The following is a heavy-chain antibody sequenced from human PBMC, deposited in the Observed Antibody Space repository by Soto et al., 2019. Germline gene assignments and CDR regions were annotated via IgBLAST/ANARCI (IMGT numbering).Heavy chain of an antibody. V-gene: IGHV3-9*01. D-gene: IGHD2-2*01. CDR1: GFTFDDYA. Sequence: SLRLSCAASGFTFDDYAMHWVRQAPGKGLEWVSGISWNSGSIGYADSVKGRFTISRDNAKNSLYLQMNSLRAEDTALYYCAKDYCSSTSCYGNWFDPWGQGTLVTVSS. J-gene: IGHJ5*02. CDR3: AKDYCSSTSCYGNWFDP. CDR2: ISWNSGSI.